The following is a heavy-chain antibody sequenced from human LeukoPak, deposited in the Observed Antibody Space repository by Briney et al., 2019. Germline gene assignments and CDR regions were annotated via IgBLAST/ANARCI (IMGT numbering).Heavy chain of an antibody. CDR3: ARRFSRITMIRGESWFDP. V-gene: IGHV4-39*07. D-gene: IGHD3-10*01. Sequence: GSLRLSCTASGFTVSSNYMSWVRQPPGKGLEWIGSIYYSGNTYYNPSLKSRVTISGDTSKNQFSLKLSSVTAADTAVYYCARRFSRITMIRGESWFDPWGQGTLVIVSS. CDR1: GFTVSSNY. CDR2: IYYSGNT. J-gene: IGHJ5*02.